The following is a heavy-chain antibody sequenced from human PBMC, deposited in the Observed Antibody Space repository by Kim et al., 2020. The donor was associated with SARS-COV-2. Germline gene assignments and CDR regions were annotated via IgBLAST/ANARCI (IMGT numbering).Heavy chain of an antibody. CDR2: DT. D-gene: IGHD4-17*01. V-gene: IGHV5-51*01. J-gene: IGHJ4*02. Sequence: DTRYTPSFQGQVTISADKSISTAYLQWSSLKASDTAMYYCARLYYGGRVYWGQGTLVTVSS. CDR3: ARLYYGGRVY.